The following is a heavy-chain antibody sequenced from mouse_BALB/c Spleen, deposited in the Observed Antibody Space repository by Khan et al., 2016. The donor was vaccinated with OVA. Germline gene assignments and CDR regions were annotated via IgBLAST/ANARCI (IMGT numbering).Heavy chain of an antibody. V-gene: IGHV5-6*01. CDR1: GFTFSTFG. J-gene: IGHJ3*01. D-gene: IGHD1-1*01. CDR3: TRLAYCDDSEGFAY. CDR2: ISTGGSYT. Sequence: EVQLVESGGDLVKPGGSLKLSCAASGFTFSTFGMSWVRQTPDKRLEWVATISTGGSYTYYPDIVKGRFIISRDTAKNTLDLQMSSLKSEDTAMYYCTRLAYCDDSEGFAYWGQGTLVTVSA.